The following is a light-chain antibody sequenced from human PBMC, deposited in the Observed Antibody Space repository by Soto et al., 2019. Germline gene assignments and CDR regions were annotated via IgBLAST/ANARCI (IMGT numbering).Light chain of an antibody. V-gene: IGKV3-20*01. Sequence: EIVLTQSPGTLSLSPGERATLSCRASQSVTSSYLAWYQQKPGQAPRLLIYGASNRATGISDRFSGSGSGTDFTLTISRLEPEDVAVYFCQQYDKSPLFGGGTKVEIK. J-gene: IGKJ4*01. CDR3: QQYDKSPL. CDR2: GAS. CDR1: QSVTSSY.